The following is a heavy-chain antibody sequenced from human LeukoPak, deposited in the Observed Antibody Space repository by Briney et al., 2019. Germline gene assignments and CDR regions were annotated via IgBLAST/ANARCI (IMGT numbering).Heavy chain of an antibody. CDR3: ARDPGIWGSSTRFDY. Sequence: PGGSLRLSCAASGFTFSSYAMHWVRQAPGKGLEWVAVISYDGSNKYYADSVKGRFTISRDNSKNTLCLQMDSLRAEDTAVYYCARDPGIWGSSTRFDYWGQGTLVTVSS. CDR1: GFTFSSYA. V-gene: IGHV3-30*04. CDR2: ISYDGSNK. D-gene: IGHD2-21*01. J-gene: IGHJ4*02.